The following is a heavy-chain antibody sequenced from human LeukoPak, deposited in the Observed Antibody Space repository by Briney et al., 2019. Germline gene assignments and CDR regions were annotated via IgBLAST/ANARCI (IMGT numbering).Heavy chain of an antibody. CDR2: INPNSGGT. V-gene: IGHV1-2*02. J-gene: IGHJ6*02. Sequence: ASVKVSCKASGYTFTGYYMHWVRPAPGQGLEWMGWINPNSGGTNYAQKFQGRVTMTRDTSISTAYMELSRLRSDDTAVYYCARDRGYCSSTSCYYYYGMDVWGQGTTVTVSS. CDR1: GYTFTGYY. D-gene: IGHD2-2*01. CDR3: ARDRGYCSSTSCYYYYGMDV.